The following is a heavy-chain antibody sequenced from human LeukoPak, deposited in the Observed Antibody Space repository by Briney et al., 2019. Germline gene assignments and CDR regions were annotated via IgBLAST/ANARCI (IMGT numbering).Heavy chain of an antibody. CDR3: AREDRYSGMDV. Sequence: SETLSLTCTVSGGSISSYYWSWIRQPPGKGLEWIGYIYYSGSTNYNPSLKSRVTISVDTSKNQFSLKLSSVTAADTAMYYCAREDRYSGMDVWGQGTTVTVSS. CDR1: GGSISSYY. V-gene: IGHV4-59*01. CDR2: IYYSGST. J-gene: IGHJ6*02. D-gene: IGHD3-16*02.